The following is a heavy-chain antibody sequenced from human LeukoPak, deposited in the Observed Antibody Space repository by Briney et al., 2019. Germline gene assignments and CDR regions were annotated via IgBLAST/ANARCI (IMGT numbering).Heavy chain of an antibody. D-gene: IGHD3-10*01. J-gene: IGHJ4*02. Sequence: GGSLRLSCAASGFTVSSNYMSWVRQAPGKGLEWVSVVYSGGSTYYADSVKGRFTISRHNSKNTLYLQMNSLRAEDTAVYYCARTLGESTDYWGQGTLVTVSS. V-gene: IGHV3-53*04. CDR1: GFTVSSNY. CDR2: VYSGGST. CDR3: ARTLGESTDY.